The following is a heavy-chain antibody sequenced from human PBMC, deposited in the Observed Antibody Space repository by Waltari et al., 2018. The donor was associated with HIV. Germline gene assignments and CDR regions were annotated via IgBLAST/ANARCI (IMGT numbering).Heavy chain of an antibody. D-gene: IGHD4-17*01. CDR1: GFTFSRYW. V-gene: IGHV3-74*01. CDR3: ARGLSLGDRYRIDYFHY. Sequence: EVQLVESGGGLVQPGGSLRLSCAASGFTFSRYWMHWVRQAPGKGLVWVSLIKSDGSNTDYADSVSGRITISRDNAKNTLYLEMNSLRAEDTAVYYCARGLSLGDRYRIDYFHYWGQGALVTVSS. CDR2: IKSDGSNT. J-gene: IGHJ4*02.